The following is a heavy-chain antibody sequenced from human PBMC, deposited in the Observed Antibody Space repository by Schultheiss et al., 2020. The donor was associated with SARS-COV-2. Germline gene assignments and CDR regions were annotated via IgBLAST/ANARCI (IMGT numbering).Heavy chain of an antibody. J-gene: IGHJ5*02. Sequence: SETLSLTCAVSGYSISSGYYWGWIRQSPGKGLEWIGSIYHSGSTYYNPSLKSRVTISVDTSKNQLSLKLSSVTAADTAVYYCARVITIFGVTNRFDPWGQRTLVTVSS. CDR2: IYHSGST. CDR3: ARVITIFGVTNRFDP. CDR1: GYSISSGYY. D-gene: IGHD3-3*01. V-gene: IGHV4-38-2*01.